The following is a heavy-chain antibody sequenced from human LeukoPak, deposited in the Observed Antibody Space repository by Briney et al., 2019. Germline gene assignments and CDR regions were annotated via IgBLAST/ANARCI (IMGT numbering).Heavy chain of an antibody. D-gene: IGHD5-24*01. CDR2: IYYSGNT. V-gene: IGHV4-39*07. CDR1: GGSISSSSYS. CDR3: VVEMATNFDY. Sequence: SETLSLTRTVSGGSISSSSYSWGWIRQPPGKGLEWIGSIYYSGNTYYNPSLKSRVTISVDTSKNQFSLKLSSVTAADTAVYYCVVEMATNFDYWGQGTLVTVSS. J-gene: IGHJ4*02.